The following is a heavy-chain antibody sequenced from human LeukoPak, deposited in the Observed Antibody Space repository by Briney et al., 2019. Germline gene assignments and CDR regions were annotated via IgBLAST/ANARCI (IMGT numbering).Heavy chain of an antibody. CDR3: AKIPECSSTSCYGISSVY. Sequence: GGSLRLSCAASGFTFSSYWMSWVRQAPGKGLEWVSSISPSAGSTYYTDSAKGRFTISRDNSKSTLYLQMNSLRAEDTAVYYCAKIPECSSTSCYGISSVYWGQGTLVTVSS. D-gene: IGHD2-2*01. CDR2: ISPSAGST. CDR1: GFTFSSYW. J-gene: IGHJ4*02. V-gene: IGHV3-23*01.